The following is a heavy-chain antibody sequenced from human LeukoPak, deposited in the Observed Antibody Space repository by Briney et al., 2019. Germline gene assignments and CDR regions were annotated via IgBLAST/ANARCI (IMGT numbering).Heavy chain of an antibody. CDR2: ISYRGST. D-gene: IGHD2-21*02. J-gene: IGHJ4*02. Sequence: SETLSLTCTVSGDSISSGGYFWTWIRQHPGKGLEWIGYISYRGSTDYNPSLKSRVTISLDTSKNQFSLKLNSVTAADTALYYCATTDGYGHQEFDNWGQGTLVTVSS. CDR3: ATTDGYGHQEFDN. V-gene: IGHV4-31*03. CDR1: GDSISSGGYF.